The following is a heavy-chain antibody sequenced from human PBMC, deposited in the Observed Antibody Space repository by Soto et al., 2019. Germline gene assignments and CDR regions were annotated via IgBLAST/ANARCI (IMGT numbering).Heavy chain of an antibody. D-gene: IGHD3-22*01. J-gene: IGHJ4*02. Sequence: ETRSLTCTVSGSSIIRTSYYWGWIRQPPGRGLEWIGSVYYSGTTYYNPSLKSRVTVSIDTSKNQFSLKLSSVTAADTAVYYCARDSFTMIADYWGQGTLVTVSS. V-gene: IGHV4-39*02. CDR3: ARDSFTMIADY. CDR2: VYYSGTT. CDR1: GSSIIRTSYY.